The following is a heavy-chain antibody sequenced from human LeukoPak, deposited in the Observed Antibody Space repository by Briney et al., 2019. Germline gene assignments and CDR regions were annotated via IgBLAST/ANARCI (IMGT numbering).Heavy chain of an antibody. V-gene: IGHV4-39*07. CDR3: ARGLGGYSDALGY. CDR2: INHSGST. CDR1: GGSISSSSYY. Sequence: SETLSLTCTVSGGSISSSSYYWSWIRQPPGKGLEWIGEINHSGSTNYNPSLKSRVTISVDTSKNQFSLKLSSVTAADTAMYYCARGLGGYSDALGYWGQGTLVTVSS. J-gene: IGHJ4*02. D-gene: IGHD5-18*01.